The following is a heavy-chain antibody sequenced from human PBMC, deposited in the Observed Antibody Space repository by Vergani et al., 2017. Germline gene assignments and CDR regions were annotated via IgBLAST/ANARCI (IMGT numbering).Heavy chain of an antibody. CDR3: ARSVGYSSSWCDY. V-gene: IGHV4-30-4*08. J-gene: IGHJ4*02. Sequence: QVQLQESGPGLVKPSQTLSLTCTVSGGSISSGDYYWSWIRQPPGKGLEWIGYNYYSGRTSYNPSLKSRVTISVDTSKNQFSLKLSSVTAADTAVYYCARSVGYSSSWCDYWGQGTLVTVSS. CDR2: NYYSGRT. CDR1: GGSISSGDYY. D-gene: IGHD6-13*01.